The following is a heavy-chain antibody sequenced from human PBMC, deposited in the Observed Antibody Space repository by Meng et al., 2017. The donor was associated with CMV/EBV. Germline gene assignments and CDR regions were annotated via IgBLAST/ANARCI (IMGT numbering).Heavy chain of an antibody. CDR3: ASYTFPGQNSSSWYFYYYGMDV. CDR2: INPNSVGT. CDR1: GYTFTGYY. Sequence: ASVKVSCKASGYTFTGYYMHWVRQAPGQGLEWMGWINPNSVGTNYAQKFQGRVTMTRDTSISTAYMELSRLRSDDTAVYYCASYTFPGQNSSSWYFYYYGMDVWGQGTTVTVSS. V-gene: IGHV1-2*02. J-gene: IGHJ6*02. D-gene: IGHD6-13*01.